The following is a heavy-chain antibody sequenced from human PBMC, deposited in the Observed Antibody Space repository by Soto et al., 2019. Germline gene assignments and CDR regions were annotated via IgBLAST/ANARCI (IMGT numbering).Heavy chain of an antibody. Sequence: GGSLRLSCAASGFIFSNYDMHWVRQAPGEGLEWVSGIGAASDTYYPVSVQGRFTVSRDNAKKSLYLQMNSLRAGETAVYYCARGVLGPGDYYYGMDVWGQGTTVTVSS. D-gene: IGHD7-27*01. CDR1: GFIFSNYD. V-gene: IGHV3-13*01. J-gene: IGHJ6*02. CDR3: ARGVLGPGDYYYGMDV. CDR2: IGAASDT.